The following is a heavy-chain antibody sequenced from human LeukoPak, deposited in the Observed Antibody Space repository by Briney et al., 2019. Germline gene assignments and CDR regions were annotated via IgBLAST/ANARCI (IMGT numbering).Heavy chain of an antibody. V-gene: IGHV3-43*02. J-gene: IGHJ6*02. D-gene: IGHD3-9*01. CDR1: GFTFDDYA. Sequence: RGSLRLSCAASGFTFDDYAMHWVRQAPGKGLEWVSLISGDGGSTYYADSVKGRFTISRDNSKNSLYLQMNSLRTEDTALYYCAKDRGYDILTGYYSTSYGMDVWGQGTTVTVSS. CDR2: ISGDGGST. CDR3: AKDRGYDILTGYYSTSYGMDV.